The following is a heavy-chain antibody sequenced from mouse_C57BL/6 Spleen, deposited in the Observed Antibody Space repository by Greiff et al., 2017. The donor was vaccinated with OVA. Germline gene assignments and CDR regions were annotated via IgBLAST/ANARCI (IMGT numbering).Heavy chain of an antibody. D-gene: IGHD2-2*01. V-gene: IGHV1-55*01. J-gene: IGHJ2*01. CDR1: GYTFTSYW. Sequence: QVQLQQPGAELVKPGASVKMSCKASGYTFTSYWLTWVKQRPGQGLEWIGDIYPGSGSTNYNEKFKSKATLTVDTSSSTAYMQLSSLTSEDSAVYYCARGYDAEYYFDYWGQGTTLTVSS. CDR2: IYPGSGST. CDR3: ARGYDAEYYFDY.